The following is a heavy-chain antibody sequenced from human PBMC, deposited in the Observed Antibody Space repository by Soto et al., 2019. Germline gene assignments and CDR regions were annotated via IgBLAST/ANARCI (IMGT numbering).Heavy chain of an antibody. V-gene: IGHV4-31*03. Sequence: QVQLQESGPGLVKPSQTLSLTCTVSGDSINRGAYYWSWIRQHPGKGLEWIGYVYSSGSTFYTPSLPGRLTISIDASKNQFALRLNSVTAADTAVYYCAREGYTYPRIDPWGQGILVTVSS. J-gene: IGHJ5*02. CDR2: VYSSGST. CDR1: GDSINRGAYY. D-gene: IGHD5-18*01. CDR3: AREGYTYPRIDP.